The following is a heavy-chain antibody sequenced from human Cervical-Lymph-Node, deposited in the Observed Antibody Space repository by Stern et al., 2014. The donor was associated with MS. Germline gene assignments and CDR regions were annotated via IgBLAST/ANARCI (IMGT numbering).Heavy chain of an antibody. Sequence: VQLVESGGGLVKPGGSLRLSRAAPGFTFRDSYLSWIRQAPWNRLEWVSYISSRRRTIYYADAVKGRFTISRDNAKNSLYLQMNSLRAEDTAVYYCARYDYYDSSRYYSWAEYFQHWGQGTLVTVSS. CDR1: GFTFRDSY. V-gene: IGHV3-11*01. CDR2: ISSRRRTI. J-gene: IGHJ1*01. CDR3: ARYDYYDSSRYYSWAEYFQH. D-gene: IGHD3-22*01.